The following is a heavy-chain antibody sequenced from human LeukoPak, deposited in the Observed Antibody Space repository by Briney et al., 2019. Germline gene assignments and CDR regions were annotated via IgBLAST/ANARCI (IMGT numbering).Heavy chain of an antibody. Sequence: GGSLRLSCAASAFNFRNYAMSWVRRAPGKGLEWVSGISASADSTYYAGSVKGRFTISRDNSKSTLYLQMNSLKAEDTAVYYCARGGVTTMTLRDLWLDYWGQGTLVTVSS. CDR3: ARGGVTTMTLRDLWLDY. J-gene: IGHJ4*02. V-gene: IGHV3-23*01. D-gene: IGHD4-17*01. CDR1: AFNFRNYA. CDR2: ISASADST.